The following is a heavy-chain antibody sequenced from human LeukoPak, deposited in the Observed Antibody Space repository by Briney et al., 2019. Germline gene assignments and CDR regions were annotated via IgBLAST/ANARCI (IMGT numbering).Heavy chain of an antibody. V-gene: IGHV5-51*01. D-gene: IGHD3-22*01. J-gene: IGHJ4*02. CDR3: ARGDLTYYYDSSARGVDY. CDR2: IYPGDSDT. CDR1: GYGFTSYW. Sequence: GESLKISCKGSGYGFTSYWIGWVRQMPGKGLEWMGIIYPGDSDTRYSPSFQGQVTISADKSISTAYLQWSSLKASDTAMYYCARGDLTYYYDSSARGVDYWGQGTLVTVSS.